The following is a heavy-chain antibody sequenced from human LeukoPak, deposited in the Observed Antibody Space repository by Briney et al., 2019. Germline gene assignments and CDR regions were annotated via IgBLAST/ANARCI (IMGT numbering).Heavy chain of an antibody. Sequence: SVKVSCKASGGTFSSYAISWVRQAPGRGLEWMGGIIPIFGTANYAQKFQGRVTITADESTSTAYMELSSLRSEDTAVYYCRLAAAPPPLDYWGQGTLVTVSS. CDR2: IIPIFGTA. V-gene: IGHV1-69*13. J-gene: IGHJ4*02. D-gene: IGHD6-13*01. CDR1: GGTFSSYA. CDR3: RLAAAPPPLDY.